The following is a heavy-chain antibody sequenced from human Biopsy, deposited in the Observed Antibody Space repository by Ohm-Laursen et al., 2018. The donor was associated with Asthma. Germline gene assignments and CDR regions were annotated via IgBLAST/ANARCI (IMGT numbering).Heavy chain of an antibody. V-gene: IGHV3-53*01. D-gene: IGHD1-20*01. Sequence: SLRLSCAASGFTVSRDHMFWVRQAPGKGLEWVSVIYSGGTSHTADSVRGRFTISRDFSKDTAYLQMNSLRAEDTAVYYCAKGRYKWNDGYYGLDVWGQGTTVTVS. CDR3: AKGRYKWNDGYYGLDV. CDR2: IYSGGTS. J-gene: IGHJ6*02. CDR1: GFTVSRDH.